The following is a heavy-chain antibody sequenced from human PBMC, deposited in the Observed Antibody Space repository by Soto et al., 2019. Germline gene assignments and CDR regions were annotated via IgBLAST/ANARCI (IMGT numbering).Heavy chain of an antibody. J-gene: IGHJ4*02. V-gene: IGHV3-23*01. D-gene: IGHD3-3*01. Sequence: DVQLLESGGGLIQRGGSLRLSCVGSGVTLKNYAMSWVRQAPGKGLEWVSGINSEGRIYYADSVKGRFSISKDNSKNTLFLQMNSLRADDTAVYYCATPRARDYDFWTGFHSWGQGTLVTVSS. CDR1: GVTLKNYA. CDR3: ATPRARDYDFWTGFHS. CDR2: INSEGRI.